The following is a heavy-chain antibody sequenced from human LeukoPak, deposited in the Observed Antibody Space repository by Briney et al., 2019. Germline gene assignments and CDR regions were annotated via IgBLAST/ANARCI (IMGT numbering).Heavy chain of an antibody. CDR3: ARDHRGYFDY. J-gene: IGHJ4*02. CDR1: GFTFSNNW. Sequence: GGSLRLSCAASGFTFSNNWMACVRQAPGKGPEWVANIKQDGSEEQYVDSVKGRFTISRDNAKNSLYLQMSSLRVDDTAVYFCARDHRGYFDYWGQGTLVTVSS. CDR2: IKQDGSEE. V-gene: IGHV3-7*05. D-gene: IGHD3-10*01.